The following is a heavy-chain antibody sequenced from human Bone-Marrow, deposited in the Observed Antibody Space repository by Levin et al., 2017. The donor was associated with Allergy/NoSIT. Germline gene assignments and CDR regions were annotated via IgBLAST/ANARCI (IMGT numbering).Heavy chain of an antibody. CDR1: GFSFSLFG. CDR3: ATDQSGRFDP. CDR2: IPSDEINK. V-gene: IGHV3-30*03. Sequence: RGESLKISCAVSGFSFSLFGMQWVRQAPGKGLEWVAIIPSDEINKYYADSVKGRFVVSRDNSKNTLYLQMDNLRPEDTAVYFCATDQSGRFDPWGQGTLVTVSS. J-gene: IGHJ5*02.